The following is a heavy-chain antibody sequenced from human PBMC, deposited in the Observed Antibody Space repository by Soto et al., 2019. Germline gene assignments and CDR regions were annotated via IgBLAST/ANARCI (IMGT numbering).Heavy chain of an antibody. Sequence: QVQLVQSGAEVKKPGASVKVSCKASGYTFTSYGISWVRQAPGQGLEWMGWISAYNGNTNYAQKLQGRVTLTADTSTSTAYMELRRLRSDDTAVYYCARDRGAYGMDVWGQGTTVTVSS. CDR3: ARDRGAYGMDV. J-gene: IGHJ6*02. V-gene: IGHV1-18*01. CDR2: ISAYNGNT. CDR1: GYTFTSYG.